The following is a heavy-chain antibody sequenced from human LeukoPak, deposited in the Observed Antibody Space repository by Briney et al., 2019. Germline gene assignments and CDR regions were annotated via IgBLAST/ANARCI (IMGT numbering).Heavy chain of an antibody. V-gene: IGHV3-21*01. J-gene: IGHJ3*01. D-gene: IGHD2/OR15-2a*01. CDR2: ISSSSSYI. CDR3: ARDLVGTTLFGV. CDR1: GFTFSSYS. Sequence: KAGGSLRLSCAASGFTFSSYSMNWVRQAPGKGLEWVSSISSSSSYIYYADSVKGRFTISRDNAKNSLYLQMNSLRAEDTAVYYCARDLVGTTLFGVWGQGTMVTVSS.